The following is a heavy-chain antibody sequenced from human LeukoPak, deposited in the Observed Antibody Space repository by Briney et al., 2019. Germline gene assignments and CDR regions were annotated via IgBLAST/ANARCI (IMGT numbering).Heavy chain of an antibody. J-gene: IGHJ4*02. V-gene: IGHV3-48*03. Sequence: PGGSLRLSCAASRFTFSSYEMNWVRQAPGKGLEWVSYISTTGSTIYYADSVKGRFTISRDNAKNSLYLQMNSLRAEDTAVYYCASPSGGIQLWLEYYFDYWGQGTLVTVSS. CDR3: ASPSGGIQLWLEYYFDY. D-gene: IGHD5-18*01. CDR1: RFTFSSYE. CDR2: ISTTGSTI.